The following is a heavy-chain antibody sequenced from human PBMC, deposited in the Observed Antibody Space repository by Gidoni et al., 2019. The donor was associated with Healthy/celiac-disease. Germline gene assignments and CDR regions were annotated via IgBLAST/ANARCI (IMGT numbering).Heavy chain of an antibody. D-gene: IGHD3-9*01. V-gene: IGHV4-39*01. CDR2: IYYSGST. J-gene: IGHJ5*02. CDR1: GGSISSSSYY. CDR3: ARHGIYDILTGKYNWFDP. Sequence: QLQLQESGPGLVKPSETLSLTCTVSGGSISSSSYYWGWIRQPPGKGLEWIGSIYYSGSTYYNPSLKSRVTISVDTSKNQFSLKLSSVTAADTAVYYCARHGIYDILTGKYNWFDPWGQGTLVTVSS.